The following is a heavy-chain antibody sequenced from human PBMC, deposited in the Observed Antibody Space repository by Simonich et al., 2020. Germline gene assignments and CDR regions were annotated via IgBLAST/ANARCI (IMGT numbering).Heavy chain of an antibody. D-gene: IGHD3-10*01. J-gene: IGHJ4*02. CDR2: IRSKANSYAT. Sequence: EVQLVESGGGLVQPGGSLKLSCAASGFTFSGSAMHGVRQASGKGLEWVGRIRSKANSYATAYAASVTGRFTISRDDSKNTAYLQMNIRKTEDTAVYYCTRFDYYGSGSYYFDYWGQGTLVTVSS. CDR1: GFTFSGSA. V-gene: IGHV3-73*02. CDR3: TRFDYYGSGSYYFDY.